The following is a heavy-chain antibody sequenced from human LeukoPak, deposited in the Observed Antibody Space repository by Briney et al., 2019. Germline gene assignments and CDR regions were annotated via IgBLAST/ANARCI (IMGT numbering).Heavy chain of an antibody. CDR2: ITSTSSYI. CDR3: AREDQATVSEVGFDY. Sequence: GGSLRLSCAASGFTFSNYNMNWVRQAPGKGLEWVSSITSTSSYIYYADSVKGRFTISRDNAKNSLYLQMNSLRAEDTAVYYCAREDQATVSEVGFDYWGQGTLVTVSS. CDR1: GFTFSNYN. D-gene: IGHD4-11*01. V-gene: IGHV3-21*01. J-gene: IGHJ4*02.